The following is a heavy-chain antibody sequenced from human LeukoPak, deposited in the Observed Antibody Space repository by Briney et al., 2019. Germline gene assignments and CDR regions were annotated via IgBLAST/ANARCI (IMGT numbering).Heavy chain of an antibody. CDR1: GGSISSYY. V-gene: IGHV4-59*12. J-gene: IGHJ4*02. CDR2: IYYSGST. Sequence: SETLSLTCTVSGGSISSYYWSWIRQPPGKGLEWIGYIYYSGSTNYNPSLKSRVTISVDTSKNQFSLKLSSVTAADTAVYYCARLYYYGSGIPDYWGQGTLVTVSS. CDR3: ARLYYYGSGIPDY. D-gene: IGHD3-10*01.